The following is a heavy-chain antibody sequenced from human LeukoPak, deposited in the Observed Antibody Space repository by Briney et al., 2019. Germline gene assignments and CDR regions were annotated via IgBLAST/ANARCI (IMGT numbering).Heavy chain of an antibody. CDR2: ISSSSRYI. V-gene: IGHV3-21*01. CDR3: ARAAIAAARIYYYMDV. Sequence: PGGSLRLSCAASGFTFSSYSINWVRQAPGKGLEWVSSISSSSRYIYYADSVKGRFTISRDNAKKSLYLQMNSLRAEDTAVYYCARAAIAAARIYYYMDVWGKGTTVTVSS. D-gene: IGHD6-13*01. J-gene: IGHJ6*03. CDR1: GFTFSSYS.